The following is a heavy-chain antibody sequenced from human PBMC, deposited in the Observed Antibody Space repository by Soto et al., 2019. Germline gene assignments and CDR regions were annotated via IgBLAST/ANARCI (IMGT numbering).Heavy chain of an antibody. D-gene: IGHD3-22*01. V-gene: IGHV4-59*08. Sequence: QVQLQESGPGLVKPSETLSLTCTVSNGSISPYYWSWIRQPPGKGLEWIGYIYFGGTTTYNPSLKSRVTISVDASKNQFSLKLTSVTAADTAVYYCARLGGYFQVLDSWGQGTLVTVSS. CDR1: NGSISPYY. CDR3: ARLGGYFQVLDS. CDR2: IYFGGTT. J-gene: IGHJ4*02.